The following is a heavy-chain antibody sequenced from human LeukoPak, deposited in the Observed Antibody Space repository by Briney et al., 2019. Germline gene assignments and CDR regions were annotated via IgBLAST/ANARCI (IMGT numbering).Heavy chain of an antibody. Sequence: GGSLRLSRAASGFTLSSHWMSGVRQAPGKGLEWGANIKQDGSETYYVDSVKGRFTVSRDNAKNSLYLQMNSLRAEDTALYYCAKEAGTGAYYYYGMDVWGQGTTVTVSS. CDR2: IKQDGSET. CDR3: AKEAGTGAYYYYGMDV. J-gene: IGHJ6*02. CDR1: GFTLSSHW. D-gene: IGHD6-19*01. V-gene: IGHV3-7*03.